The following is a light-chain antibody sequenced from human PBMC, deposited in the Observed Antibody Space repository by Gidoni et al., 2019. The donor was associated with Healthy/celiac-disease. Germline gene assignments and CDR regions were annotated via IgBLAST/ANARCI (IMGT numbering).Light chain of an antibody. J-gene: IGKJ2*02. CDR1: QSVSSSY. CDR3: QQYGSSPPWT. CDR2: GAS. Sequence: EIVLTQSPGTLSLSPGERAPLSCRARQSVSSSYLALYQQKPGQAPRLLIYGASSRATGIPDRFSCSGSGTDFTLTISRLEPEDFAVYYCQQYGSSPPWTFGQGTKLEIK. V-gene: IGKV3-20*01.